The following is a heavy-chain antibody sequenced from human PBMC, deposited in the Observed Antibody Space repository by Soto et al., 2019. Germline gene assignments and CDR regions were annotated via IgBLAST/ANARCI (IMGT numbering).Heavy chain of an antibody. CDR1: GYSVSSASY. V-gene: IGHV4-38-2*01. J-gene: IGHJ5*02. CDR3: ARVSSSSSYYNWFDT. CDR2: VHHSGST. D-gene: IGHD3-22*01. Sequence: SETLSLTCGVSGYSVSSASYWGWIRQSPGKGLEWIGSVHHSGSTYYNPSLKSRVTISVDTSKNQFSLKVNSVSAADTAVYHCARVSSSSSYYNWFDTWGQGTLVTVSS.